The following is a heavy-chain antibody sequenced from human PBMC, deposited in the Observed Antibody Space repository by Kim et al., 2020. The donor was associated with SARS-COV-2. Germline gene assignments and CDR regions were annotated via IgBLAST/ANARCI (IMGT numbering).Heavy chain of an antibody. CDR2: ISGSGGST. Sequence: GGSLRLSCAASGFTFSSYAMSWVRQAPGKGLEWVSAISGSGGSTYYADSVKGRFTISRDNSKNTLYLQMNSLRAEDTAVYYCAKGTTVVTRPGMDVWGQGTTVTVSS. CDR1: GFTFSSYA. V-gene: IGHV3-23*01. CDR3: AKGTTVVTRPGMDV. J-gene: IGHJ6*02. D-gene: IGHD4-17*01.